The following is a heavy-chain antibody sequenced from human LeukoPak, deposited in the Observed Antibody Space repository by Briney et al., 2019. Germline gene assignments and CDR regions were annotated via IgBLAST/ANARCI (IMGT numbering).Heavy chain of an antibody. D-gene: IGHD3-3*01. CDR3: ARDLFESFDY. V-gene: IGHV3-30*03. CDR2: ISYDGSNK. J-gene: IGHJ4*02. CDR1: GFTFSSYG. Sequence: GGPLRLSCAASGFTFSSYGMHWVRQAPGKGLEWVAVISYDGSNKYYADSVKGRFTISRDNSKNTLYLQMNSLRAEDTAVYYCARDLFESFDYWGQGTLVTVSS.